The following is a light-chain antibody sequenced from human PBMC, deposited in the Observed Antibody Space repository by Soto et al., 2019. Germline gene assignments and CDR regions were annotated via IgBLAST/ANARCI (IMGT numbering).Light chain of an antibody. V-gene: IGKV3-15*01. CDR3: QQYNTWPLT. J-gene: IGKJ3*01. CDR2: DAS. CDR1: QSVSSN. Sequence: ETVMTXSPATLSVSPGERPTLSCRASQSVSSNLAWYQQKPGQAPRLLIYDASTRATGIPARFSGSGSGTEFTLTISSLQSEDFAVYYCQQYNTWPLTFGPGTKVDIK.